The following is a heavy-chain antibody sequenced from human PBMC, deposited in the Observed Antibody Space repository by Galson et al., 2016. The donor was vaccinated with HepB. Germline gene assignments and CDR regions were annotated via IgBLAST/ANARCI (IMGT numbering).Heavy chain of an antibody. D-gene: IGHD6-19*01. V-gene: IGHV2-5*02. CDR3: AHVGIAVAGILF. CDR1: GFSLSTSEVG. J-gene: IGHJ4*02. CDR2: IYWDDDK. Sequence: PALVKPTQTLTLTCTFSGFSLSTSEVGVGWIRQPPGKALEWLALIYWDDDKRYSPSLKSRLTITKDTSKNQAVLKMTNMDPVDTATYYCAHVGIAVAGILFWGQGTLVTVSS.